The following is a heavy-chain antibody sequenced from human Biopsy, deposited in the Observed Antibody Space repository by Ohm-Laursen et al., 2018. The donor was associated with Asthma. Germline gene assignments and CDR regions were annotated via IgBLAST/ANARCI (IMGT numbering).Heavy chain of an antibody. J-gene: IGHJ1*01. CDR1: GFTFGNYW. CDR3: ARTFHFWSPYHAEHYQL. CDR2: MKHDGSEK. D-gene: IGHD3-3*01. Sequence: SLRLSCTASGFTFGNYWMSWVRQVPGKGLEWVAKMKHDGSEKNHVDSLKGRFTISRDNAKNLLFLQMNSLRAEDTAVYYCARTFHFWSPYHAEHYQLWGQGTLVTVSS. V-gene: IGHV3-7*01.